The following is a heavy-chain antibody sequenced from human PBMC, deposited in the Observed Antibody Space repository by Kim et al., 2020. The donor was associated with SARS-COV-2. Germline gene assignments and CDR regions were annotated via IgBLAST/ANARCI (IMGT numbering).Heavy chain of an antibody. CDR2: ISGGGGST. Sequence: GGSLRLSCAASGFTFSTYGMNWVRQAPGKGLEWVSTISGGGGSTYYAHSVKGRFTISRDNSKNMLYLQMNSLRAEDTAVYYCAKIQVTATTRPNFDYWGQGTPLTVSS. J-gene: IGHJ4*02. D-gene: IGHD1-7*01. CDR3: AKIQVTATTRPNFDY. V-gene: IGHV3-23*01. CDR1: GFTFSTYG.